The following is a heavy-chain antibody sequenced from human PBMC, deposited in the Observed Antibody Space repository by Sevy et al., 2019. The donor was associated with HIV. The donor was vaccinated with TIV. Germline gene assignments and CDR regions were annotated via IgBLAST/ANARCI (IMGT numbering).Heavy chain of an antibody. CDR3: AKVDYQVVEYFQH. CDR2: IAYDGSKK. V-gene: IGHV3-30*18. D-gene: IGHD2-15*01. Sequence: EGSLRLSCAASGFTFSMNGMHWVHQAPGKELEWVAVIAYDGSKKYYVDSVKGRFTISRDNFKNTLYLQMNSLRPEDTAVYYCAKVDYQVVEYFQHWGQGTLVTVSS. CDR1: GFTFSMNG. J-gene: IGHJ1*01.